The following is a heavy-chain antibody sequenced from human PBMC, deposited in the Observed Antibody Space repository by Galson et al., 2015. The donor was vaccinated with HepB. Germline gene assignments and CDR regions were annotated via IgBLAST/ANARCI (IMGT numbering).Heavy chain of an antibody. J-gene: IGHJ4*02. CDR1: GFTFSNYG. Sequence: SLRLSCAASGFTFSNYGMHWVRQAPGKGLEWVAVISYDGSNKYYADSVKGRFTTSRDNAKNTLYLQMNSLRVGDTAVYFCARGSGDFGDATFDYWGQGTLVTVSS. V-gene: IGHV3-30*03. CDR2: ISYDGSNK. CDR3: ARGSGDFGDATFDY. D-gene: IGHD4-17*01.